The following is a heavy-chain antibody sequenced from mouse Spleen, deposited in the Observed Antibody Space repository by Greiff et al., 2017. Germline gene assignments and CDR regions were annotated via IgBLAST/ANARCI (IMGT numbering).Heavy chain of an antibody. CDR3: ARHYYGNYSWYFDV. J-gene: IGHJ1*03. Sequence: QVQLQQPGAELVKPGASVKLSCKASGYTFTSYWMHWVKQRPGQGLEWIGMIHPNSGSTNYNEKFKSKATLTVDKSSSTAYMQLSSLTSEDSAVYYCARHYYGNYSWYFDVWGTGTTVTVSS. V-gene: IGHV1-64*01. CDR1: GYTFTSYW. CDR2: IHPNSGST. D-gene: IGHD2-1*01.